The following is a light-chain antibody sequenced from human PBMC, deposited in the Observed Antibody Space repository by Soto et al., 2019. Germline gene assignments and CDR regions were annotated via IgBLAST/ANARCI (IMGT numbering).Light chain of an antibody. CDR1: QSVSSY. Sequence: EIVLTQSPATLSLSPGERATLSCRASQSVSSYLAWYQQKPGQAPRLLIYDASNRATDSPARFSGSGSGTDFTLTISSLEPEDFAIYYCLQRSKLTFGGGTKVEIK. CDR3: LQRSKLT. V-gene: IGKV3-11*01. CDR2: DAS. J-gene: IGKJ4*01.